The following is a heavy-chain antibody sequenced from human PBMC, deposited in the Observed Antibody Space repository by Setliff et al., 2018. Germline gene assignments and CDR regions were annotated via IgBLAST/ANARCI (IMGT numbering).Heavy chain of an antibody. CDR1: GDSISSTYH. D-gene: IGHD2-15*01. CDR3: ARAWRVISVSSDGPGQFDF. CDR2: IYHSGNT. J-gene: IGHJ4*02. Sequence: PSETLSLTCNVSGDSISSTYHWGWIRQSPGKGLEWIGTIYHSGNTYYNPSLNSRLTISVDTSKNQFSLRLTSVTAADTAIYYCARAWRVISVSSDGPGQFDFWGQGTLVTVSS. V-gene: IGHV4-38-2*02.